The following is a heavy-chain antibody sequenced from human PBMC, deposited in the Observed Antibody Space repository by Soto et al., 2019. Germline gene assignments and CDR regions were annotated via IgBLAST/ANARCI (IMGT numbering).Heavy chain of an antibody. J-gene: IGHJ2*01. D-gene: IGHD2-21*02. CDR3: AKEVGTAMTAITNWHFEL. CDR2: ISSDGSNY. CDR1: GFTFSACA. V-gene: IGHV3-30*18. Sequence: QVQLVESGGGVVQPGRSQRLSCAASGFTFSACAMHWVRQSPGKGLEWVAVISSDGSNYYYEDSVKGRFTISRDNSKNTLYLQMDSLRAEDTAVYYCAKEVGTAMTAITNWHFELWGRGTRVTVSS.